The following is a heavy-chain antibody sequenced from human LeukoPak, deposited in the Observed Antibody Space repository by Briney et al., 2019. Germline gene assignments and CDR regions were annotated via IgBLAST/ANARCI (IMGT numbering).Heavy chain of an antibody. Sequence: SETLSLTCTVSGGSISSYYWSWIRQPPGKGLEWIGYIYYSGSTNYNPSLKSRVTISVDTSKNQFSLKLSSVTAADTAVYYCARLRVGKDWFDLWGQGTLVTVSS. CDR3: ARLRVGKDWFDL. V-gene: IGHV4-59*08. CDR2: IYYSGST. J-gene: IGHJ5*02. CDR1: GGSISSYY. D-gene: IGHD1-26*01.